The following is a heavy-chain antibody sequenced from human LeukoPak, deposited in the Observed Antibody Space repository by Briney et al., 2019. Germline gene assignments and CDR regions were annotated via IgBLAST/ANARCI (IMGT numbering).Heavy chain of an antibody. CDR1: DFTFSSYW. J-gene: IGHJ6*03. CDR3: ARDRAWNSPPYYYMDV. Sequence: GGPLRLSCAASDFTFSSYWMSWVRQAPGKGLEWVDSIKQDGSETYYVYSVKGRYTISRDNAKNSRFLQMNRLRAEDTAVYYCARDRAWNSPPYYYMDVWGKGTTVTVSS. V-gene: IGHV3-7*01. D-gene: IGHD1-7*01. CDR2: IKQDGSET.